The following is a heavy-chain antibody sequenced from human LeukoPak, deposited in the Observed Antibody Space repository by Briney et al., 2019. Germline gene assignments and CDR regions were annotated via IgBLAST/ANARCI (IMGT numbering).Heavy chain of an antibody. CDR3: ARGGEYCSGDCHSFYF. D-gene: IGHD2-21*02. V-gene: IGHV4-30-2*01. CDR1: GGPNSSGGYS. Sequence: PSETLSLTCAVSGGPNSSGGYSWSWIRQPPGKGLEWIGNIFYGGNTHYNPSLKSRVTISIDRSEKQFSLKLSSVTAADTAVYYCARGGEYCSGDCHSFYFWGQGILVTVSS. CDR2: IFYGGNT. J-gene: IGHJ4*02.